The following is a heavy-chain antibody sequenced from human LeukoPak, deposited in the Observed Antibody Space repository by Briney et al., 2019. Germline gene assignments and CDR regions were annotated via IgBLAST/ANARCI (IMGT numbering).Heavy chain of an antibody. J-gene: IGHJ4*02. D-gene: IGHD2-21*02. CDR3: AKEFGDSQVVDY. CDR2: ISYDGSNI. CDR1: GFTFSSYG. V-gene: IGHV3-30*18. Sequence: GGSLRLSCAASGFTFSSYGMHWVRQAPGKGLEWVAVISYDGSNIYYADSVKGRFTISRDNSKNTLYLQMNSLRAEDTAVYYCAKEFGDSQVVDYWGQGTLVTVSS.